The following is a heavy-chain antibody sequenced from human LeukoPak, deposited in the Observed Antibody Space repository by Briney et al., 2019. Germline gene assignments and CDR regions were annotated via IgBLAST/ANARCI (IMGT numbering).Heavy chain of an antibody. J-gene: IGHJ4*02. Sequence: GGSLRLSCAASGFTFSGSYMGWIRQAPGKGLELISYISSSGNTTHYADSVKGRFTISRDNAKNSLYLQMSSLRAEDTAVYYCARDLSGYRYGFESWGQGTLVTVSS. CDR1: GFTFSGSY. V-gene: IGHV3-11*01. CDR3: ARDLSGYRYGFES. CDR2: ISSSGNTT. D-gene: IGHD5-18*01.